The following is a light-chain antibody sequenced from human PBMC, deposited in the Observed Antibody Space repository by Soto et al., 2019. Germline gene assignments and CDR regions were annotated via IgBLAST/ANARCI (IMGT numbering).Light chain of an antibody. J-gene: IGKJ1*01. CDR1: QSVSSSY. CDR2: NAF. Sequence: EIVLTQSPGTLSLSPGERATLSCRASQSVSSSYLAWYQQKPGQAPRLLIYNAFNRATGIPDRFSGSGSGTDFTLTISRLEPEDFAVYYCQQYGSSRTFGQGTKVDIK. V-gene: IGKV3-20*01. CDR3: QQYGSSRT.